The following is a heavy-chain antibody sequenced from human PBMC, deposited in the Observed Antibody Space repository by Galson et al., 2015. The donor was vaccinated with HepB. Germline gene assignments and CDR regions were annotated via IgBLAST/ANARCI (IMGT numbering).Heavy chain of an antibody. Sequence: SVKVSCKASGGTFNTYDLNWVRQAPGQGLEWMGRIIPILGIANYAQKFQGRVTITADKSTSTSYMELSSLTSDDTAVYYCARGPRMAGTTRQSLDFDYWGQGALVTVSS. CDR3: ARGPRMAGTTRQSLDFDY. V-gene: IGHV1-69*04. CDR2: IIPILGIA. D-gene: IGHD4-17*01. J-gene: IGHJ4*02. CDR1: GGTFNTYD.